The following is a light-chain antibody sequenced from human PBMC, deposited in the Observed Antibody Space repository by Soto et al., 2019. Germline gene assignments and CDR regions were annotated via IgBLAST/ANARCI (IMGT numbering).Light chain of an antibody. V-gene: IGKV1-33*01. CDR2: DAS. Sequence: DIQMTQSPSSLSASVGDRVTITCKASQDISNYLNWYQQKPGKAPKLLIYDASNLETVVPSRFSGSGPRTDFTFTISSLQPEDIATYYCQQYDNLLLTFGGGTKVEIK. CDR1: QDISNY. J-gene: IGKJ4*01. CDR3: QQYDNLLLT.